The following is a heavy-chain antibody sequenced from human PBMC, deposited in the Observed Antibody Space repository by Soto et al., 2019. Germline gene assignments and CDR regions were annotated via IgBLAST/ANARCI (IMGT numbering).Heavy chain of an antibody. CDR2: IYSGGTT. J-gene: IGHJ4*02. V-gene: IGHV3-53*01. D-gene: IGHD5-12*01. Sequence: EVQLVESGGGLIQPGGCLRLSCVVSGFTVSSTNYMSWVRQAPGKGLEWVSVIYSGGTTYYADSVKGRFTISSDNSKNTLYLQMNSLRAEDTAVYYCHGYGYWGQGTLVTVSS. CDR3: HGYGY. CDR1: GFTVSSTNY.